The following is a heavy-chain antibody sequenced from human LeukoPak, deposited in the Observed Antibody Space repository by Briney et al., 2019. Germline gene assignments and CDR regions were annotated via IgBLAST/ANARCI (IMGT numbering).Heavy chain of an antibody. D-gene: IGHD2-15*01. J-gene: IGHJ5*02. CDR2: IYYSGNT. Sequence: SETLSLTCTVSGGTISSYYWSWIRQPPGKGLEWMGYIYYSGNTNYNPSLKSRVTISVDVSKNQFSLKLSSVTAADTAVYYCARVFCSGGSCYSPDWFDPWGQGTLVTVSS. V-gene: IGHV4-59*08. CDR3: ARVFCSGGSCYSPDWFDP. CDR1: GGTISSYY.